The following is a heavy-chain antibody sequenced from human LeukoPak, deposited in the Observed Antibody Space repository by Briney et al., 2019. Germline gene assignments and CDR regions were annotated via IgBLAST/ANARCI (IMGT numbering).Heavy chain of an antibody. Sequence: SVKVSCKVSGYTFTDYYMHWVQQAPGQGLEWMGGIIPIFGTANYAQKFQGRVTITADESTSTAYMELSSLRSEDTAVYYCARAVVPAATPDAFDIWGQGTMVTVSS. V-gene: IGHV1-69*13. CDR3: ARAVVPAATPDAFDI. CDR2: IIPIFGTA. J-gene: IGHJ3*02. CDR1: GYTFTDYY. D-gene: IGHD2-2*02.